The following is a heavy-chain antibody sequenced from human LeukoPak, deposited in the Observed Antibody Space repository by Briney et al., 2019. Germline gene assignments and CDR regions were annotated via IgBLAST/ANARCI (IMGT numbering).Heavy chain of an antibody. Sequence: GGSLRLSCAASGFIFRSSAMSWVRQAPGKGLEWVSGISDSGDSTYYADSVKGRFTISRDDSKNTLYLQMNSLRAEDTAVYYCARRYCSGGTCYFFDYWGQGTLVTVSS. CDR2: ISDSGDST. J-gene: IGHJ4*02. CDR3: ARRYCSGGTCYFFDY. V-gene: IGHV3-23*01. D-gene: IGHD2-15*01. CDR1: GFIFRSSA.